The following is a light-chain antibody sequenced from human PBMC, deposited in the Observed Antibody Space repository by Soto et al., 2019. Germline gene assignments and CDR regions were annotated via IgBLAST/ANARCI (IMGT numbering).Light chain of an antibody. V-gene: IGKV3-15*01. CDR3: QQYSDWPRVT. J-gene: IGKJ4*01. CDR2: GAS. Sequence: EVVMTQSPATLSVSPGERATLSCRASQSVSSKVDWYQHKPGQAPRLLIHGASTRATDIPDRFSGSGSGTEFTLTISNLQSEDVAVYYCQQYSDWPRVTFGGGTKVEI. CDR1: QSVSSK.